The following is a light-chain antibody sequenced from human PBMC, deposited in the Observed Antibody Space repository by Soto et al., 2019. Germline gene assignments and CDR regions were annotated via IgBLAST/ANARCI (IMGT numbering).Light chain of an antibody. CDR3: SSYAGSNNFV. CDR2: EVS. V-gene: IGLV2-8*01. Sequence: LTQPPSASGSPGQSVTISCTGTSSDVGGYNYVSWYQQHPGKAPKLMIYEVSKRPSGVPDRFSGSKSGNTASLTVSGLQAEDEADYYCSSYAGSNNFVFGTGTRSPS. CDR1: SSDVGGYNY. J-gene: IGLJ1*01.